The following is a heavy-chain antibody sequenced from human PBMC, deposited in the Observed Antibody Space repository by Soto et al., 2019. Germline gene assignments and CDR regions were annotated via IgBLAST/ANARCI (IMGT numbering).Heavy chain of an antibody. D-gene: IGHD6-6*01. J-gene: IGHJ4*02. CDR2: ISYDGSNK. V-gene: IGHV3-30-3*01. Sequence: ESGGGVVQPGRSLRLSCAASGFTFSSYAMHWVRQAPGKGLEWVAVISYDGSNKYYADSVKGRFTISRDNSKNTLYLQMNSLRAEDTAVYYCARGGYSSSSLGDYWGQGTLVTVSS. CDR3: ARGGYSSSSLGDY. CDR1: GFTFSSYA.